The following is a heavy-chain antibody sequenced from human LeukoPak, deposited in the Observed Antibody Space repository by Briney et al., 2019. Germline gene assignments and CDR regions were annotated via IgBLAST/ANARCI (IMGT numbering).Heavy chain of an antibody. J-gene: IGHJ4*02. CDR3: AKSYDSSGAHFDY. D-gene: IGHD3-22*01. CDR2: ISGSGGST. Sequence: GRSLRLSCAASGFTFSSYAMSWVRQAPGKGLEWVSAISGSGGSTYYADSVKGRFTISRDNSKNTLYLQMNSLRAEDTAVYYCAKSYDSSGAHFDYWGQGTLVTVSS. V-gene: IGHV3-23*01. CDR1: GFTFSSYA.